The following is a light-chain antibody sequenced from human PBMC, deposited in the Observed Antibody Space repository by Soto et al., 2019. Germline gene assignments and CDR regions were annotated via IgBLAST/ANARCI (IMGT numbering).Light chain of an antibody. J-gene: IGKJ4*01. V-gene: IGKV3-15*01. Sequence: EIVMTQSPASLSVSPGETATLSCRASQSVSTNFAWYQQRPGQPPRLLMYGGFMRATGVPVRFSGSGSGTEFTLTISSLQAEDFAVYYCQQYHNWPPLTFGGGTKVEIK. CDR3: QQYHNWPPLT. CDR2: GGF. CDR1: QSVSTN.